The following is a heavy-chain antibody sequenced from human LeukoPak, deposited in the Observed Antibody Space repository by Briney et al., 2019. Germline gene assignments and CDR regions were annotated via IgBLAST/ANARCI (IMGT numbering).Heavy chain of an antibody. J-gene: IGHJ3*02. CDR2: VNPNSGNT. D-gene: IGHD2-21*02. CDR3: ARDPHPCGGDCYTNGAFDI. V-gene: IGHV1-8*03. CDR1: GYTFTSYD. Sequence: ASVKVSCKASGYTFTSYDINWVRQATGQGLEWMGYVNPNSGNTGYAQNFQGRVTITRTTSISTAYMEVSGLRSDDTAVYYCARDPHPCGGDCYTNGAFDIWGQGTLVTVS.